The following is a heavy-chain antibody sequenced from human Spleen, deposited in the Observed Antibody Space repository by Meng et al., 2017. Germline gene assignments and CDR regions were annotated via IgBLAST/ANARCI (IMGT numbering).Heavy chain of an antibody. Sequence: GSLRLSCTVSGYSISSGYYWGWIRQPPGKGLEWIGSIYHSGSTNYNPSLESRATISVDTSQNNLSLKLSSVTAADSAVYYCARGPTTMAHDFDYWGQGTLVTVSS. V-gene: IGHV4-38-2*02. CDR2: IYHSGST. J-gene: IGHJ4*02. CDR3: ARGPTTMAHDFDY. D-gene: IGHD4-11*01. CDR1: GYSISSGYY.